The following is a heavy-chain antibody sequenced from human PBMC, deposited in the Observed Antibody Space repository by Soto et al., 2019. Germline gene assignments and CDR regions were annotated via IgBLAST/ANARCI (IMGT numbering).Heavy chain of an antibody. CDR1: GFTFSSYS. CDR3: ARDSGGYGMDV. V-gene: IGHV3-21*01. Sequence: GGSLRLSCAASGFTFSSYSMNWVRQAPGKGLEWVSSISSSSSYTYYADSVKGRFTISRDNAKNSLYLQMNSLRAEDTAVYYCARDSGGYGMDVWGQGTTVTVSS. CDR2: ISSSSSYT. D-gene: IGHD1-26*01. J-gene: IGHJ6*02.